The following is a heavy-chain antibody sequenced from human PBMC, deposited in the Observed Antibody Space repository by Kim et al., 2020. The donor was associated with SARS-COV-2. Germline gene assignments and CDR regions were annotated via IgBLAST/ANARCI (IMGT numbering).Heavy chain of an antibody. D-gene: IGHD3-9*01. V-gene: IGHV1-3*01. CDR1: GYTFTSYA. J-gene: IGHJ4*02. Sequence: ASVKVSCKASGYTFTSYAMHWVRQAPGQRLEWMGWINAGNGNTKYSQKFQGRVTITRDTSASTAYMELSSLRSEDTAVYYCAREGQVLRYFDWLLRPFEYWGQGTLVTVSS. CDR2: INAGNGNT. CDR3: AREGQVLRYFDWLLRPFEY.